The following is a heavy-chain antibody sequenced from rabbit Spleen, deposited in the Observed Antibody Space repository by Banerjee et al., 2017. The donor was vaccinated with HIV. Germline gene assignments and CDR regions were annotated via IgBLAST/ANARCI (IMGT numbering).Heavy chain of an antibody. V-gene: IGHV1S47*01. CDR3: VRDSGCRWLDL. D-gene: IGHD4-1*01. Sequence: QEQLGESGEVLVQPDGAVTGTCKASGFDFGNNAMCWVCQALGKGAEWIACIVGGDANTYYASCVNGRFSISRSTSLNTVPLHLPSLTAADTAPCFCVRDSGCRWLDLCGPGTLVTVS. CDR2: IVGGDANT. J-gene: IGHJ6*01. CDR1: GFDFGNNA.